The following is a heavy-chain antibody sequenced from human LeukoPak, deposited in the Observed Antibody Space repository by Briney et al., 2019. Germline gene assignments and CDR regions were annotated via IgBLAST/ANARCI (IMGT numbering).Heavy chain of an antibody. D-gene: IGHD1-26*01. Sequence: TGGSLRLSCAASGFTFSSYAMHWVRQAPGKGLEWVAAISYDGSNKYYADSVKGRFTISRDNSKNTLYLQMNSLRAEDTAVYYCARDWLSGDAFDIWGQGTMVTVSS. CDR1: GFTFSSYA. CDR2: ISYDGSNK. V-gene: IGHV3-30-3*01. CDR3: ARDWLSGDAFDI. J-gene: IGHJ3*02.